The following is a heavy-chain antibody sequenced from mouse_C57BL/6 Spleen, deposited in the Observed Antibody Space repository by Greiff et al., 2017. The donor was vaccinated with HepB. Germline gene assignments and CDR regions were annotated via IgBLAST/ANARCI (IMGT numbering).Heavy chain of an antibody. CDR1: GFSLTSYG. V-gene: IGHV2-2*01. J-gene: IGHJ4*01. CDR2: IWSGGST. CDR3: AREAAQATYYAMDY. Sequence: VQLVESGPGLVQPSQSLSITCTVSGFSLTSYGVHWVRQSPGKGLEWLGVIWSGGSTDYNAAFISRLSISKDNSKSQVFFKMNSLQADDTAIYYCAREAAQATYYAMDYWGQGTSVTVSS. D-gene: IGHD3-2*02.